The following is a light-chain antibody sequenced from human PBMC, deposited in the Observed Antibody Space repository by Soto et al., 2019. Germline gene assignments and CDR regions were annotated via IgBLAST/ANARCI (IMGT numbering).Light chain of an antibody. Sequence: EIVLTQSPGTLSLSPGERATLSCRASHSLISDYLAWYQQKPGQAPRLLIYGASSRATGIPDRFSGSGSGTDFTLTISRLEPEDFAVYYCQQYGSSPTFGQGTKVDIK. CDR3: QQYGSSPT. J-gene: IGKJ1*01. CDR2: GAS. V-gene: IGKV3-20*01. CDR1: HSLISDY.